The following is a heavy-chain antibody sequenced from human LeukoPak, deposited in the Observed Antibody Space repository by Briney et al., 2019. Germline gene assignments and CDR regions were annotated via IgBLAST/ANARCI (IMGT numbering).Heavy chain of an antibody. CDR3: ARCLDVTMVRGVLDY. CDR1: GFTVPTNY. J-gene: IGHJ4*02. V-gene: IGHV3-53*01. Sequence: GGSLRLSCAASGFTVPTNYMTWVRQAPGKGLEWVSIVYSDDSTYYADSVKGRFTISRDNSKSTLYLQMNSLRAEDTALYYCARCLDVTMVRGVLDYWGQGTLVTVSS. CDR2: VYSDDST. D-gene: IGHD3-10*01.